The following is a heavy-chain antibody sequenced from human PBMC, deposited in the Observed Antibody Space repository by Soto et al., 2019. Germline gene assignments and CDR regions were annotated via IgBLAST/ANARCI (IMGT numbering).Heavy chain of an antibody. Sequence: QVQLVESGGGVVQPGRSLRLSCAASGFTFSSYAMHWVRQAPGKGLEWVAVISYDGSNKYYADSVKGRFTISRDNSKNKLYLQMNSLRAEATAVYYCARATYYDFWSGYYTGWFDPWGQGTLVTVSS. D-gene: IGHD3-3*01. CDR3: ARATYYDFWSGYYTGWFDP. CDR2: ISYDGSNK. V-gene: IGHV3-30-3*01. CDR1: GFTFSSYA. J-gene: IGHJ5*02.